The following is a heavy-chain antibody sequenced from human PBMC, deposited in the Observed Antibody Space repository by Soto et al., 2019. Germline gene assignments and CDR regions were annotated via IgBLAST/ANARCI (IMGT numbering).Heavy chain of an antibody. CDR3: ARDRLMATAGTARHYFGLDV. Sequence: SETLSLTCTVSGGSIRSGGYYWSWVRQNPRRGLEWIGNIYYSGNTYYNPSLKSRLTISVDTSKNQFSLNLSSVTAADTAVYYCARDRLMATAGTARHYFGLDVWGQGTTVTDSS. CDR1: GGSIRSGGYY. J-gene: IGHJ6*02. CDR2: IYYSGNT. D-gene: IGHD5-18*01. V-gene: IGHV4-31*03.